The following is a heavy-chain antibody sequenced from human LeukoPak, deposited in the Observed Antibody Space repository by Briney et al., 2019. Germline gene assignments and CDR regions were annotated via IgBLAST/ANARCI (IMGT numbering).Heavy chain of an antibody. V-gene: IGHV3-7*01. CDR3: ARDSYSSSWSAYRYYYYGMDV. D-gene: IGHD6-13*01. CDR2: IKQDGSEK. J-gene: IGHJ6*02. Sequence: RSGGSLRLSCAASGFTFSSYWMSWVRQAPGKGLEWVANIKQDGSEKYYVDSVKGRFTISRDNAKNSLYLQMNSLRAEDTAVYYCARDSYSSSWSAYRYYYYGMDVWGQGTTVTVSS. CDR1: GFTFSSYW.